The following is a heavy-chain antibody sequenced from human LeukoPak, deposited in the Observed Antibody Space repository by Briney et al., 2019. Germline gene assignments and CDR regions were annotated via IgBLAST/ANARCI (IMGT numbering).Heavy chain of an antibody. CDR1: GGSISSYY. V-gene: IGHV4-4*07. Sequence: SETLSLTCTVSGGSISSYYWSWIRHPAGRGREWIGRIYTSGSTNYNPSLKSRVTMSVDTSKNQFSLKLSSVTAADTAVYYCARTIRGWDYYGSGSYSWFDPWGQGTLVTVSS. CDR3: ARTIRGWDYYGSGSYSWFDP. D-gene: IGHD3-10*01. J-gene: IGHJ5*02. CDR2: IYTSGST.